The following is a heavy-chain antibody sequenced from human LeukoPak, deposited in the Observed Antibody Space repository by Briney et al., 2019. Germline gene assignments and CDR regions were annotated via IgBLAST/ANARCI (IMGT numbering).Heavy chain of an antibody. J-gene: IGHJ4*02. CDR3: ARDYRITIFGVVIPRINFDY. CDR2: INAGNGNT. Sequence: ASVKVSCKASGYTYTSYAMHWVRQAPGQRLEWMGWINAGNGNTKYSQKFQGRVTMTTDTSTSTAYIELRSLRSDDTAVYYCARDYRITIFGVVIPRINFDYWGQGTLVTVS. V-gene: IGHV1-3*01. CDR1: GYTYTSYA. D-gene: IGHD3-3*01.